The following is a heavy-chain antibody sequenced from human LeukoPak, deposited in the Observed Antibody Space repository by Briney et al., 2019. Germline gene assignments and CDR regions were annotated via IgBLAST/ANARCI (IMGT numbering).Heavy chain of an antibody. V-gene: IGHV3-49*04. CDR3: TRDSLYSNYVGSYYYYYYGMDV. D-gene: IGHD4-11*01. CDR1: GFTFGDYA. J-gene: IGHJ6*02. CDR2: IRSKAYGGTT. Sequence: GGSLRLSCTASGFTFGDYAMSWVRQAPGKELEWVGFIRSKAYGGTTEYAASVKGRFTISRDDSKSIAYLQMNSLKTEDTAVYYCTRDSLYSNYVGSYYYYYYGMDVWGQGTTVTVSS.